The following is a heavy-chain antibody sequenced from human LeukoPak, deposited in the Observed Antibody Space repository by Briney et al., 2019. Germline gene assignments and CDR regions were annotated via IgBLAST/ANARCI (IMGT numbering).Heavy chain of an antibody. V-gene: IGHV3-48*03. CDR1: GFTFSSYE. J-gene: IGHJ4*02. Sequence: PGGSLRLSCAASGFTFSSYEMNWVRQAPGKGLQWVSYISSSGSTIYYADSVKGRFTISRDNAKNSLYLQMNSLRAEDTAVYYCARIRSNYRGYFDYWGQGTLVTVSP. CDR3: ARIRSNYRGYFDY. D-gene: IGHD4-11*01. CDR2: ISSSGSTI.